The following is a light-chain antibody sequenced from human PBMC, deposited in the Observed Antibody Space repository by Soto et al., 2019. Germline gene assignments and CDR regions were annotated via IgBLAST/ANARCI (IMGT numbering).Light chain of an antibody. Sequence: DIQMTQSPSSLSASVGDRVTITCRASQSISSYLNWYQQKPGKAPKLLISDASDLQSGVPSRFSVGGSGTDFTLNISSLQPEDFASYYCQQSYSATFTFGQGTKLEIK. J-gene: IGKJ2*01. V-gene: IGKV1-39*01. CDR1: QSISSY. CDR3: QQSYSATFT. CDR2: DAS.